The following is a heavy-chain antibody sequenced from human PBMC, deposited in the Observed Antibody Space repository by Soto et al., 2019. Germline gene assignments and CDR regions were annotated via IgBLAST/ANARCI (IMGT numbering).Heavy chain of an antibody. V-gene: IGHV1-58*01. J-gene: IGHJ4*02. Sequence: SVKVSCKASGFTFASSAFQWVRQARGQRLEWIGWIAVGSGYTNYAQRFQDRVTLTRDMSTATTYMELSRLTSEDTAIYYCAADATAWQQMVPSDYWGQGTLVTVSS. CDR1: GFTFASSA. D-gene: IGHD2-8*01. CDR2: IAVGSGYT. CDR3: AADATAWQQMVPSDY.